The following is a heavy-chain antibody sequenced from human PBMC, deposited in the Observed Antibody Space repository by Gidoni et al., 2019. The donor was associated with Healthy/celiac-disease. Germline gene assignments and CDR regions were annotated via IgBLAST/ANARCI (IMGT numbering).Heavy chain of an antibody. V-gene: IGHV3-48*01. J-gene: IGHJ4*02. Sequence: EVQLVESGGGLVQPGGSLRLSCAASGFTFSCYSMNWVRQAPGKGLEWVSYISSSSSTIYYADSVKGRFTISRDNAKNSLYLQMNSLRAEDTAVYYCARDRGLGRSGSYPDYWGQGTLVTVSS. CDR2: ISSSSSTI. CDR1: GFTFSCYS. CDR3: ARDRGLGRSGSYPDY. D-gene: IGHD1-26*01.